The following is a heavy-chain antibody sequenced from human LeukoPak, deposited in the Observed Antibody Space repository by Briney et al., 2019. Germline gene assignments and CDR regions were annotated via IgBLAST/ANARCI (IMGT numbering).Heavy chain of an antibody. Sequence: SETLSLTCTVSGASINNYYWSWIRQPPGKGLEWIAYVFPSESATYNPSLKSRVTMSVDSSKNQFSLTLTSVTAADTAVYYYARGHYDFNAWGQGTLVTVSS. D-gene: IGHD3-3*01. V-gene: IGHV4-4*08. J-gene: IGHJ5*02. CDR1: GASINNYY. CDR2: VFPSESA. CDR3: ARGHYDFNA.